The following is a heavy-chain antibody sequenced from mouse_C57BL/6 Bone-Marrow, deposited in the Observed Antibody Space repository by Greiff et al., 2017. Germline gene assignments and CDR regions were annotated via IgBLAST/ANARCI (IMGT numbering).Heavy chain of an antibody. CDR1: GYTFTSYW. Sequence: QVQLQQPGAELVKPGASVKLSCKASGYTFTSYWMHWVKQRPGQGLEWIGMIHPNSGSTNYNEKFKSKATLTVDKSDSTANMRLSSLTSEDSAVYYCASSSLYDYDDWYAYWVQGKMVPDTA. V-gene: IGHV1-64*01. J-gene: IGHJ3*01. D-gene: IGHD2-4*01. CDR3: ASSSLYDYDDWYAY. CDR2: IHPNSGST.